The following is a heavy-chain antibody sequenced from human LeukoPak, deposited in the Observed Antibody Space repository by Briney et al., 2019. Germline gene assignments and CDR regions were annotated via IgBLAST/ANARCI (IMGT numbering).Heavy chain of an antibody. CDR3: ARDAPYNWNDEGAYYFDY. J-gene: IGHJ4*02. CDR2: ISSSSSYI. V-gene: IGHV3-21*01. D-gene: IGHD1-20*01. Sequence: GGSLRLSCAASGFTFSSYSMNWVRQAPGKGLEWVSSISSSSSYIYYADSVKGRFTISRDNAKNSLYLQMNGLRAEDTAAYYCARDAPYNWNDEGAYYFDYWGQGTLVTVSS. CDR1: GFTFSSYS.